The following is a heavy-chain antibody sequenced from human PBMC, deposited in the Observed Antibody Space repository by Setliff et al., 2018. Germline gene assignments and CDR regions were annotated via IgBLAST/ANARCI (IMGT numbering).Heavy chain of an antibody. CDR1: GGSISSGNYY. CDR3: ARHKSNGSGSYPSLYRYV. D-gene: IGHD3-10*01. Sequence: SETLSLTCRVSGGSISSGNYYWGLIRQPPGKGLEWVATIYYSGSTYSNPSLKSRLIISVDAPDNQFSVKLSSVTAADTAVYYCARHKSNGSGSYPSLYRYVWGKGIMVTVSS. CDR2: IYYSGST. J-gene: IGHJ6*03. V-gene: IGHV4-39*01.